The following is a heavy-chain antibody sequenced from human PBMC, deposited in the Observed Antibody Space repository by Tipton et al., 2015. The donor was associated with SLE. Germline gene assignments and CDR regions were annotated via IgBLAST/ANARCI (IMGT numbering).Heavy chain of an antibody. D-gene: IGHD3-10*01. CDR2: INHSGST. CDR1: GGSISSYY. J-gene: IGHJ5*02. CDR3: ARDLREIGWFGEYNWFDP. Sequence: TLSLTCTVSGGSISSYYWSWIRQPPGKGLEWIGEINHSGSTNYNPSLKSRVTISVDTSKNQFSLKLRSVTAADTAVYYCARDLREIGWFGEYNWFDPWGQGTLVTVSS. V-gene: IGHV4-34*01.